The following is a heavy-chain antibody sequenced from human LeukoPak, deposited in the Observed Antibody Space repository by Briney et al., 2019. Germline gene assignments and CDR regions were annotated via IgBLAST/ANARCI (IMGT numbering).Heavy chain of an antibody. CDR1: GFTFSSYS. V-gene: IGHV3-21*01. D-gene: IGHD2-15*01. J-gene: IGHJ4*02. CDR3: ASSRHGGSLLIF. CDR2: ISSSGSYI. Sequence: GGSLRLSCAASGFTFSSYSMNWVRQAPGKGLEWVSSISSSGSYIYYADSVKGRFTISRDNAKNSLYLQMNSLRAEDRGVLYCASSRHGGSLLIFWGQGTMVTVSS.